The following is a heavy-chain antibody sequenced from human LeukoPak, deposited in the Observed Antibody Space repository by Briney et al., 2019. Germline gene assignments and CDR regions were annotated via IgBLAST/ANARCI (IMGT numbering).Heavy chain of an antibody. CDR1: GFSLSTSGVG. V-gene: IGHV2-5*01. D-gene: IGHD1-26*01. CDR2: LYWSDDK. J-gene: IGHJ4*02. CDR3: AHVSYSGSYYGFDY. Sequence: SGPTLVNPTQTLTLTCTFSGFSLSTSGVGVGWIRQPPGKALEWLALLYWSDDKRYSPSLKSRLTITKDTSKNRVVLTMTNMDPVDTATYYCAHVSYSGSYYGFDYWGQGALVTVSS.